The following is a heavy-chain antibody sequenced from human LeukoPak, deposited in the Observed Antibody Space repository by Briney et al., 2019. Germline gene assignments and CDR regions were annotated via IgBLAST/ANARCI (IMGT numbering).Heavy chain of an antibody. Sequence: PGGSLRLSCAASGFTVSSNYMSWVHQAPGKGLEWVSVIYSGGSTYYADSVKGRFTISRDNAKNSLYLQMNSLRAEDTAVYYCAKDSYSKGDFWGQGVLVTVSS. CDR1: GFTVSSNY. CDR2: IYSGGST. V-gene: IGHV3-53*01. J-gene: IGHJ4*02. D-gene: IGHD6-13*01. CDR3: AKDSYSKGDF.